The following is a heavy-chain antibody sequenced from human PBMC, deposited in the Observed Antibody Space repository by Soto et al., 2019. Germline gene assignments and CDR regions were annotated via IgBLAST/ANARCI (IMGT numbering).Heavy chain of an antibody. D-gene: IGHD2-15*01. CDR2: IRSKTNSYAT. J-gene: IGHJ3*02. CDR1: GFSFSGSA. CDR3: TLANCSGGSCYPAFDI. V-gene: IGHV3-73*01. Sequence: PGGSLRLSCAASGFSFSGSAIQWVRQASGRGLEWVGRIRSKTNSYATAYAASVKGRFTISRDDSKNTAYLQMNSLETEDTAVYYCTLANCSGGSCYPAFDIWGQGTMVTVSS.